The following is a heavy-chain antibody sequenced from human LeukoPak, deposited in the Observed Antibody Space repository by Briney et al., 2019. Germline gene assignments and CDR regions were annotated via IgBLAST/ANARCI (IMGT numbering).Heavy chain of an antibody. V-gene: IGHV4-59*01. CDR2: IYYSGST. CDR1: GGSISSYY. D-gene: IGHD5-18*01. CDR3: ARGSDTSMLNWFDP. J-gene: IGHJ5*02. Sequence: PSETLSLTCTVSGGSISSYYWSWIRQPPGKGLEWIGYIYYSGSTNYNPSLKSRVTISVDTSKNQFSLKLSSVTAADTAVYYCARGSDTSMLNWFDPWGQGTLVTVSS.